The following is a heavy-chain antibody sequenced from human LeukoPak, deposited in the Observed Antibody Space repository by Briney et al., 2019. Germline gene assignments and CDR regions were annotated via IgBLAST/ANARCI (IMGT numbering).Heavy chain of an antibody. V-gene: IGHV3-23*01. Sequence: PGGSLRLSCAASGFTFSSYAMTWVRQAPGKGLEWVSVISGSGGTTYYADSVKGRFTISRDNSKNTLYLQMNSLRAEDTAVYYCAKGAFVVFGRSTSRRWGQGTLVTVSS. J-gene: IGHJ4*02. CDR1: GFTFSSYA. CDR2: ISGSGGTT. CDR3: AKGAFVVFGRSTSRR. D-gene: IGHD2-2*01.